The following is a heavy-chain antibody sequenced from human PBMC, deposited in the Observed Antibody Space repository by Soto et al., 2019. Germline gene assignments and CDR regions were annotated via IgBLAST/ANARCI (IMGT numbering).Heavy chain of an antibody. D-gene: IGHD6-6*01. J-gene: IGHJ6*03. CDR3: ARRARPDFYYMDV. Sequence: GGSLRLSCAASGFSFNNYAMTWVRQAPGKGLEYVSAISSSGGNTYYADSVQGRFTISRDNSKNTVYLQMGSLRPEDMAVYYCARRARPDFYYMDVWGKRTTVTVSS. CDR2: ISSSGGNT. CDR1: GFSFNNYA. V-gene: IGHV3-23*01.